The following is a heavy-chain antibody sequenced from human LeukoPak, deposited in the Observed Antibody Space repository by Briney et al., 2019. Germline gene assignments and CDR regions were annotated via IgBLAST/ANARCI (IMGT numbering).Heavy chain of an antibody. Sequence: PGGSLRLSCAASGFTFSSYAMSWVRQAPGKGLEWVSVISGSGGSTYYADSVKGWFTISRDNSKNTLYLQMNSLRAEDTAVYYCAKRSGYGSGSFDPWGQGSLVTVSS. CDR2: ISGSGGST. D-gene: IGHD3-10*01. CDR1: GFTFSSYA. CDR3: AKRSGYGSGSFDP. V-gene: IGHV3-23*01. J-gene: IGHJ5*02.